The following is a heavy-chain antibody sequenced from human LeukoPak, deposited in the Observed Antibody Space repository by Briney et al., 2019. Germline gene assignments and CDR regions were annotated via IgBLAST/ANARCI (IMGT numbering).Heavy chain of an antibody. CDR2: IYSGGST. V-gene: IGHV3-53*01. Sequence: GGSLRLSCAASGFTVSSNYMSWVRQAPGKGLEWVSVIYSGGSTYYADSVKGRFTISRDNAKDSLYLQMNSLKVEDTAVYYCVRGGGGYWGQGTLVTVSS. J-gene: IGHJ4*02. CDR3: VRGGGGY. D-gene: IGHD3-16*01. CDR1: GFTVSSNY.